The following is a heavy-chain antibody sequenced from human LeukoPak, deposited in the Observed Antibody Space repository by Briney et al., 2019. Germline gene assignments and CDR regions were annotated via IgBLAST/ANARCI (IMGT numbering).Heavy chain of an antibody. V-gene: IGHV3-23*01. D-gene: IGHD6-19*01. CDR2: ISGSGGST. Sequence: PGGSLRLSCAASGFTFSSYAMSWVRQAPGKGLEWVSAISGSGGSTYYADSVKGRFTISRDNSKNTLYLQMNGLRAEDTAVYYCARLESGWKTYWGQGTLVTVSS. CDR1: GFTFSSYA. CDR3: ARLESGWKTY. J-gene: IGHJ4*02.